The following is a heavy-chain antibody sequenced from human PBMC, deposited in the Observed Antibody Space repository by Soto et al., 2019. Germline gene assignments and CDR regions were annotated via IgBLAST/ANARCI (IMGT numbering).Heavy chain of an antibody. Sequence: GWSLRLSCAASGFTFSSYGMHWVLQAPGKGLEWVAVISYDGSNKYYADSVKGRFTISRDNSKNTLYLQMNSLRAEDTAVYYCAKGSLAYCGGDCYSDGMDVWGQGTTVTVSS. CDR2: ISYDGSNK. CDR3: AKGSLAYCGGDCYSDGMDV. V-gene: IGHV3-30*18. CDR1: GFTFSSYG. J-gene: IGHJ6*02. D-gene: IGHD2-21*02.